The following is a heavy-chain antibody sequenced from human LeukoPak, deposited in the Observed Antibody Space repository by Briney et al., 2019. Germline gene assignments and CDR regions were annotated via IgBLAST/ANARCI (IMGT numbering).Heavy chain of an antibody. CDR3: ASGQWMVDY. Sequence: ASVNVSCKASGYTFTGYYMHWVRQAPGQGLEWMGWINPNRGGTNYAQKFQGRVTMTRDTSISTAYMELSRLRSDDTAVYYCASGQWMVDYWGQGTLVTVSS. D-gene: IGHD6-19*01. J-gene: IGHJ4*02. CDR1: GYTFTGYY. V-gene: IGHV1-2*02. CDR2: INPNRGGT.